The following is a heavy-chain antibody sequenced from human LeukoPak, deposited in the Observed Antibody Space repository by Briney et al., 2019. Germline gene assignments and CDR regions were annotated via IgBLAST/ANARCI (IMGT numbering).Heavy chain of an antibody. CDR3: ARLPSYDYVWGSYRSYYFDY. V-gene: IGHV4-34*01. CDR2: INHSGST. J-gene: IGHJ4*02. D-gene: IGHD3-16*02. Sequence: SETLSLTCAVYGGSFSGYYWSWVRQPPGKGLEWIGEINHSGSTNYNPSLKSRVTISVDTSKNQFSLKLSSVTAADTAVYYCARLPSYDYVWGSYRSYYFDYWGQGTLVTVSS. CDR1: GGSFSGYY.